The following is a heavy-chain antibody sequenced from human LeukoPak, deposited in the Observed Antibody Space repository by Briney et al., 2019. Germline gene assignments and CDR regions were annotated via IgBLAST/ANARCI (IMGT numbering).Heavy chain of an antibody. CDR3: VKGNSGYYYDF. Sequence: PGGSLRLSCAASGFTFNNFAMSWVRQAPGKGLEWVSSISASSDHTFYTDSVKGRFTISRDSSKNTLFLQMNSLRAEDTATYYCVKGNSGYYYDFWGQGTLVSVSP. CDR2: ISASSDHT. D-gene: IGHD2/OR15-2a*01. V-gene: IGHV3-23*01. CDR1: GFTFNNFA. J-gene: IGHJ4*02.